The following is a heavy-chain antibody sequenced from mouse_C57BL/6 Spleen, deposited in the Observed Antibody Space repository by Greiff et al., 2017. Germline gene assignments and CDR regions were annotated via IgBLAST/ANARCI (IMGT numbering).Heavy chain of an antibody. D-gene: IGHD1-1*01. CDR1: GFTFTDYY. CDR2: IRNKANGYTT. Sequence: EVQRVESGGGLVQPGGSLSLSCAASGFTFTDYYMSWVRQPPGKALEWLGFIRNKANGYTTEYSASVKGRFTISRDNSQSILYLQMNALRAEDSATYYCARYPSHYYGSSYFDYWGQGTTRTVSS. J-gene: IGHJ2*01. V-gene: IGHV7-3*01. CDR3: ARYPSHYYGSSYFDY.